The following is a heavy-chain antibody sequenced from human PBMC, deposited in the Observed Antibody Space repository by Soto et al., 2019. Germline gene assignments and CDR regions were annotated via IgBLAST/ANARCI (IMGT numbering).Heavy chain of an antibody. CDR2: ILSNGGTT. D-gene: IGHD2-8*01. J-gene: IGHJ4*02. V-gene: IGHV3-64D*06. Sequence: EVQIKESGGGLVQPGGSLRLSCSASGFTFRDYGMHWVRQAPGKGLEFVAAILSNGGTTYYADYVRGRFTISRDNSKNTLYLPMSSLRDDDTAVYSCVKDRSLIRADVYYFDYWGQGTLVTVSS. CDR3: VKDRSLIRADVYYFDY. CDR1: GFTFRDYG.